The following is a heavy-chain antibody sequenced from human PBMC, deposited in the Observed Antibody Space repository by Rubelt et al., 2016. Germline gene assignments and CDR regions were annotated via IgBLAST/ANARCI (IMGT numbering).Heavy chain of an antibody. CDR3: AHSPYGDHFDY. Sequence: QITLKESGPTLVKPTQTLTLTCTFSGFSLSTSGVGVGWIRQPPGKALEWLALIYWDDCKCYSPSLKSRLTITKDTSKTQVVLTMTNMDPVDTATDYCAHSPYGDHFDYWGQGTLVTVSS. CDR1: GFSLSTSGVG. J-gene: IGHJ4*02. D-gene: IGHD4-17*01. V-gene: IGHV2-5*02. CDR2: IYWDDCK.